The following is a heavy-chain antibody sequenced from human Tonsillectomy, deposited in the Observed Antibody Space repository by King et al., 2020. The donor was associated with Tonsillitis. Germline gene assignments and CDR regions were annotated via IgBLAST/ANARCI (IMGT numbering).Heavy chain of an antibody. J-gene: IGHJ6*01. V-gene: IGHV5-10-1*03. CDR2: IDPGDSYT. CDR3: AGYSSGWRNGRDV. CDR1: GYSFTSYW. D-gene: IGHD6-19*01. Sequence: EVQLVQSGAEVKKPGESLRISCKGSGYSFTSYWISWVRQLPGKGLEWMGIIDPGDSYTNYSPSLQGHVTISADRSISTSHLQWSSLEASDTAMYYCAGYSSGWRNGRDVWGQGTTVTVS.